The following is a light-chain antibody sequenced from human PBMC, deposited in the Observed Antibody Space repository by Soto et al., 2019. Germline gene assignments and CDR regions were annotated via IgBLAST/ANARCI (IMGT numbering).Light chain of an antibody. J-gene: IGKJ4*01. CDR3: QQRHQLRT. CDR1: QSVSNY. V-gene: IGKV3-11*01. Sequence: VLTQTPATLSLSPGERPTLSCRASQSVSNYLAWYQQKPGQAPRLLIYHASTRATGIPARFSGSGSGKDFTLTISSLEPEDFAVYYCQQRHQLRTFGGGTKVEI. CDR2: HAS.